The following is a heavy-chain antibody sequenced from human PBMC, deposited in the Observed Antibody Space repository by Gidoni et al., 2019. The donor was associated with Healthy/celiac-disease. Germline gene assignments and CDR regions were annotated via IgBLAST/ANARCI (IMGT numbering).Heavy chain of an antibody. CDR2: INPNSGGT. J-gene: IGHJ6*02. CDR3: ARGGITGTTNYYYGMDV. V-gene: IGHV1-2*04. Sequence: QVQLVQSGAEVKKPGASVKVSCKASGYTFTGYYMHWVRQAPGQGLEWMGWINPNSGGTNYAQKFQGWVTMTRDTSISTAYMELSRLRSDDTAVYYCARGGITGTTNYYYGMDVWGQGTTVTVSS. CDR1: GYTFTGYY. D-gene: IGHD1-7*01.